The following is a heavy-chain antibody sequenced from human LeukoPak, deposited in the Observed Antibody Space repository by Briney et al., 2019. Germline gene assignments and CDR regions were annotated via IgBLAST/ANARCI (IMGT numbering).Heavy chain of an antibody. D-gene: IGHD3-3*01. V-gene: IGHV4-30-4*08. CDR3: ARTIFGVERDYYYYYMDV. CDR1: GGSISSGDYY. J-gene: IGHJ6*03. CDR2: IYYSGST. Sequence: PSETLSLTCTVSGGSISSGDYYWSWIPQPPGKGLEWIGYIYYSGSTYYNPSLKSRVTISVDTSKNQFSLKLSSVTAADTAVYYCARTIFGVERDYYYYYMDVWGKGTTVTVSS.